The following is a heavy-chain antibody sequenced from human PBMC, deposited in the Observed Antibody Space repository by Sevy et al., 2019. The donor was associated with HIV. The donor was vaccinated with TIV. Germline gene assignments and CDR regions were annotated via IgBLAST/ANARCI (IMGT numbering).Heavy chain of an antibody. CDR3: ARDRLRYFDWSQPMGDYYYGMDV. V-gene: IGHV1-18*01. CDR2: ISAYNGNT. Sequence: ASVKVSCKASGYTFTSYGISWVRQAPGQGLEWMGWISAYNGNTNYAQKLQGRVTMTTDTSTSTAYMELRSLRSDDTAVYYCARDRLRYFDWSQPMGDYYYGMDVWGQGTTVTVSS. D-gene: IGHD3-9*01. CDR1: GYTFTSYG. J-gene: IGHJ6*02.